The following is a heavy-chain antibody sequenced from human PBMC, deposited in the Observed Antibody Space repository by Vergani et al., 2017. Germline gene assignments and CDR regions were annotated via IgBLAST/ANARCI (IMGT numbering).Heavy chain of an antibody. D-gene: IGHD3-16*01. CDR1: GGSISSGDYY. J-gene: IGHJ5*02. CDR2: IYYSGST. CDR3: ARDILYTFGGVNWFDP. V-gene: IGHV4-30-4*08. Sequence: QVQLQESGPGLVKPSQTLSLTCTVSGGSISSGDYYWSWIRQPPGKGLEWIGYIYYSGSTYYNPSLKSRVTISVDTSKNQFSLKLSSVTAADTAVYYCARDILYTFGGVNWFDPWGQGTLVTVSS.